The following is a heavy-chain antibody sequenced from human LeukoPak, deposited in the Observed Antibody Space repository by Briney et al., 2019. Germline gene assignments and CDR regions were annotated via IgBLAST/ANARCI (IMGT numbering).Heavy chain of an antibody. D-gene: IGHD4-17*01. V-gene: IGHV4-34*01. Sequence: PSETLSLTCAVYGGSFSGYYWSWIRQPPGKGLEWIGEINHSGSTYYNPSLQSRLTMSIDTSANQFSLRLNSVTAADTAVYYCAREAVGGDYAEFDYWGQGTLVTVSS. CDR1: GGSFSGYY. J-gene: IGHJ4*02. CDR3: AREAVGGDYAEFDY. CDR2: INHSGST.